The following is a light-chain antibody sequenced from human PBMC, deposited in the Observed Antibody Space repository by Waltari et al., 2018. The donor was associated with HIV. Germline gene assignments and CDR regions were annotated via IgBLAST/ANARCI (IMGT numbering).Light chain of an antibody. J-gene: IGLJ2*01. CDR3: SSYTATKILV. V-gene: IGLV2-14*03. CDR2: EVN. Sequence: QSALTQPASVSGSPGQSIPISCTGTNSDIGTYNYVSWYQQQSGKAPRLLISEVNNRPSGVSTRFSGSKAGNTASLSISGLQAEDEGKYYCSSYTATKILVFGGGTDVTVL. CDR1: NSDIGTYNY.